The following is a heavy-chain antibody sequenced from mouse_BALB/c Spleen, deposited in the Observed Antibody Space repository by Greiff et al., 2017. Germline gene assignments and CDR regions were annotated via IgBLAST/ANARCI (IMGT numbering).Heavy chain of an antibody. CDR3: AKLIGLDY. V-gene: IGHV14-4*02. CDR1: GFNIKDYY. Sequence: VQLQQSGAELVRSGASVKLSCTASGFNIKDYYMHWVKQRPEQGLEWIGWIDPENGDTEYAPKFQGKATMTADTSSNTAYLQLSSLTSEDTAVYYCAKLIGLDYWGQGTTLTVSS. J-gene: IGHJ2*01. D-gene: IGHD1-1*01. CDR2: IDPENGDT.